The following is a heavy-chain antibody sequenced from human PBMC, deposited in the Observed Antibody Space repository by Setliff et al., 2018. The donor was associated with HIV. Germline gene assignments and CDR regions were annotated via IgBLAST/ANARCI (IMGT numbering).Heavy chain of an antibody. CDR3: ARDPRASYLSYYYYHYSDV. D-gene: IGHD3-16*02. CDR2: ISGTSGTM. J-gene: IGHJ6*03. CDR1: GFTFSTYS. V-gene: IGHV3-48*01. Sequence: GVSLRLSCAASGFTFSTYSMNWVRQAPGKGLEWVSYISGTSGTMYYADSVKGRFTISRDNAKNSLFLQMNSLTAEDTAVYYCARDPRASYLSYYYYHYSDVWGKGTTVTVSS.